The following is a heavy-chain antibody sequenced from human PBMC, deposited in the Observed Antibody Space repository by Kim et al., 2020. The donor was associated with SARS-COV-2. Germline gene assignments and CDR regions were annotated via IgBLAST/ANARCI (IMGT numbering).Heavy chain of an antibody. Sequence: GGSLRLSCAASGFTFSSYSMNWVRQAPGKGLEWVSSISSSSSYIYYADSVKGRFTISRDNAKNSLYLQMNSLRAEDTAVYYCARDRQQLWLLDGMDVWGQGTTVTVSS. D-gene: IGHD5-18*01. CDR1: GFTFSSYS. J-gene: IGHJ6*02. CDR2: ISSSSSYI. V-gene: IGHV3-21*01. CDR3: ARDRQQLWLLDGMDV.